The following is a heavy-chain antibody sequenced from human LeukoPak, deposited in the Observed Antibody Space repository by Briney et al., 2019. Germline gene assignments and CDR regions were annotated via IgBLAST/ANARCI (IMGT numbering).Heavy chain of an antibody. D-gene: IGHD6-19*01. Sequence: ASVKVSCKASGYTFTSYGTTWVRQAPGQGLEWMGWISANSGSTNYAQNLQGRVTMTTDTSTNTADMELRSLRSDDTAVYYCARGIALAGLDYWGQGTLVTVSS. CDR1: GYTFTSYG. CDR2: ISANSGST. V-gene: IGHV1-18*01. J-gene: IGHJ4*02. CDR3: ARGIALAGLDY.